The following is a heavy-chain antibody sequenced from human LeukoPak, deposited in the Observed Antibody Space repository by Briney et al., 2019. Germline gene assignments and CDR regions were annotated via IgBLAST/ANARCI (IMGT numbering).Heavy chain of an antibody. J-gene: IGHJ4*02. CDR2: INHSGST. CDR3: ASGTTVTNY. V-gene: IGHV4-39*07. D-gene: IGHD4-17*01. CDR1: GGSISSSSYY. Sequence: SETLSLTCTVSGGSISSSSYYWGWIRQPPGKGLEWIGEINHSGSTNYNPSLKSRVTISVDASKNQFSLKLSSVTAADTAVYYCASGTTVTNYWGQGTLVTVSS.